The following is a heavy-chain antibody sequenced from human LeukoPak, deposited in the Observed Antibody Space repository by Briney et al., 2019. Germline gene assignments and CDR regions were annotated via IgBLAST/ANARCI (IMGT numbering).Heavy chain of an antibody. D-gene: IGHD1-26*01. J-gene: IGHJ4*02. CDR2: FDPEDGET. V-gene: IGHV1-24*01. Sequence: ASVKVSCKVSGYTLTELSMHWVRQAPGKGLEWMGGFDPEDGETIYAQKFQGRVTMTEDTSTDTAYMELSSLRSEDTAVYYCATVHSGSYQGDYFDYWGQGTLVTVSS. CDR1: GYTLTELS. CDR3: ATVHSGSYQGDYFDY.